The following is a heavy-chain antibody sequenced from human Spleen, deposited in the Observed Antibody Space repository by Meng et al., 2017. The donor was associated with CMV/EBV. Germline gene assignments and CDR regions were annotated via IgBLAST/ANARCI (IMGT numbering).Heavy chain of an antibody. CDR1: GFTFSSYW. V-gene: IGHV3-74*01. J-gene: IGHJ4*02. D-gene: IGHD6-19*01. Sequence: GGSLRLSCAASGFTFSSYWMHWVRQAPGKGLVWVSRINSDGSSTSYADSVKGRFTISRDNAKNTLYLHMNSLKVEDTAVYYCAKGGPVAGNDFDYWGQGTLVTVSS. CDR2: INSDGSST. CDR3: AKGGPVAGNDFDY.